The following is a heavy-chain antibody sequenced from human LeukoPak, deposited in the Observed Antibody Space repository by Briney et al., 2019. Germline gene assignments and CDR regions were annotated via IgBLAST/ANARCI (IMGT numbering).Heavy chain of an antibody. D-gene: IGHD2-15*01. CDR3: AKATCSGGSCYHDY. CDR2: ISFDGSNK. Sequence: QPGGSLRLSCAASGFTFSNYGIHWVRQAPGKGLEWVAVISFDGSNKYYADSVKGRFTISRDNSKNTLSLQMNSLRTEDTAVYYCAKATCSGGSCYHDYWGQGTLATVSS. V-gene: IGHV3-30*18. J-gene: IGHJ4*02. CDR1: GFTFSNYG.